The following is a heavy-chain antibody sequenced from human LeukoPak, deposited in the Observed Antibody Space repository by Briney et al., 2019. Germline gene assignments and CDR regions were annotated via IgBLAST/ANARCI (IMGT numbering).Heavy chain of an antibody. CDR2: IYPDDSDT. V-gene: IGHV5-51*01. J-gene: IGHJ3*02. D-gene: IGHD3-22*01. Sequence: GESLKISCKASGYTFTSYWIAWVRQMPGKGLEWMGIIYPDDSDTRYSPSFQGQVTISADKSINTAYLQWSSLKASDTAMYYCARLLYYFDSSGYYYAPKAFDIWGQGTMVTVSS. CDR3: ARLLYYFDSSGYYYAPKAFDI. CDR1: GYTFTSYW.